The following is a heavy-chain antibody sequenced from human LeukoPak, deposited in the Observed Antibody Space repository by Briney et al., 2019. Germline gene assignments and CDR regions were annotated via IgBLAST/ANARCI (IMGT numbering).Heavy chain of an antibody. V-gene: IGHV3-23*01. D-gene: IGHD6-19*01. CDR3: AKGHGSGWYGYFDY. CDR2: ISSGGDST. CDR1: GFTFSSYV. J-gene: IGHJ4*02. Sequence: GGSLRLSCAASGFTFSSYVLGRVRQAPGQGLEWVSTISSGGDSTSYADSVKGRFAISRDNSQSTLFLQLNSLRAEDTAVYYCAKGHGSGWYGYFDYWGQGTLVTVSS.